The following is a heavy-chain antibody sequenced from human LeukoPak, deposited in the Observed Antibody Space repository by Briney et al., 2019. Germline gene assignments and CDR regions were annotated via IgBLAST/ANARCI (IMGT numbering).Heavy chain of an antibody. CDR3: ARGLYGSDSY. J-gene: IGHJ4*02. V-gene: IGHV4-4*02. Sequence: SETLSLTCAVSGGSISSDNWWIWVRQPPGKGLEWIGEICHSGRANYNPSLKSRVNMSVDKSKNQFSLSLSSVTAADTAVYHCARGLYGSDSYWGQGNLVTVSS. CDR1: GGSISSDNW. D-gene: IGHD6-19*01. CDR2: ICHSGRA.